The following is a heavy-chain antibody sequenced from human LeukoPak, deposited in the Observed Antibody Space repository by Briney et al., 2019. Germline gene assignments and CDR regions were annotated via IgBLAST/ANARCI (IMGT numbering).Heavy chain of an antibody. CDR1: GFTFSSYG. CDR2: IWYDGSNK. V-gene: IGHV3-33*01. J-gene: IGHJ1*01. CDR3: ARGFSSGYDSSGYYSVEYFQH. Sequence: PAGGSLRLSCAASGFTFSSYGMHWVRQAPGKGLEWVAVIWYDGSNKYYADSVKGRFTISRDNSKNTLYLQMNSLRAEDTAVYYCARGFSSGYDSSGYYSVEYFQHWGQGTLVTVSS. D-gene: IGHD3-22*01.